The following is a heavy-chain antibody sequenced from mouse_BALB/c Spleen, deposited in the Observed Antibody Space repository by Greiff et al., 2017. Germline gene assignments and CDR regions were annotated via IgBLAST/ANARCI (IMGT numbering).Heavy chain of an antibody. CDR3: ARGRIRGFAY. CDR2: ISNSGST. D-gene: IGHD2-12*01. Sequence: EVKLMESGPGLVKPSQSLSLTCTVTGYSITSDYAWNWIRQFPGNKLEWMGYISNSGSTSYNPSLQRRIPITRDTSKNQFFLQLNSVTTEDTATYICARGRIRGFAYWGQGTLVTVSA. V-gene: IGHV3-2*02. J-gene: IGHJ3*01. CDR1: GYSITSDYA.